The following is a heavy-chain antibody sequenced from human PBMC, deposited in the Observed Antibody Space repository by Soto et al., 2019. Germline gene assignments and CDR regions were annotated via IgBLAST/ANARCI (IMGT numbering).Heavy chain of an antibody. V-gene: IGHV1-69*13. D-gene: IGHD5-12*01. CDR2: IIPIFGTA. J-gene: IGHJ5*02. CDR1: GYTFTGHY. Sequence: SVKVSCKAYGYTFTGHYMHWVRQAPGQGLEWMGGIIPIFGTANYAQKFQGRVTITADESTSTAYMELSSLRSEDTAVYYCARVDGYNYGNWFDPWGQGTLVTVSS. CDR3: ARVDGYNYGNWFDP.